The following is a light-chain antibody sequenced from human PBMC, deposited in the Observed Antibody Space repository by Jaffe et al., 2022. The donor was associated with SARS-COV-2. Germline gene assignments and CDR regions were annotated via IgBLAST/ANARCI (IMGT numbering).Light chain of an antibody. V-gene: IGLV2-8*01. Sequence: QPALTQPPSASGSPGQSVTISCTGTSSDVGGYNYVSWYQQHPGQAPKLMIYAVNKRPSGVPDRFSGSKSGNTASLTVSGLQAEDEADYYCSSYAGSYWVFGGGTKLTVL. CDR3: SSYAGSYWV. J-gene: IGLJ3*02. CDR2: AVN. CDR1: SSDVGGYNY.